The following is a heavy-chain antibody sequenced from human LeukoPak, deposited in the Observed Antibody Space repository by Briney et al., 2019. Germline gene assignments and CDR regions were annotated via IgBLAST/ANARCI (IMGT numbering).Heavy chain of an antibody. CDR1: GYTLTELS. J-gene: IGHJ6*03. Sequence: ASVKVSCKVSGYTLTELSMHWVRQAPGKGLEWMGGFDPEDGETIYAQKFQGRVTMTEDTSTDTAYMELSSLRSEDTAVYYCATHLPRDTAMAPYYYYMDVWGKGTTVTVSS. CDR2: FDPEDGET. D-gene: IGHD5-18*01. CDR3: ATHLPRDTAMAPYYYYMDV. V-gene: IGHV1-24*01.